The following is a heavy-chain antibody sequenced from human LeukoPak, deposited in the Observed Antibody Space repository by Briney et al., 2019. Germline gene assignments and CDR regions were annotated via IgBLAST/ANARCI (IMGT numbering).Heavy chain of an antibody. CDR3: ATDRFSGALLLFQH. CDR2: ISHDGNDK. D-gene: IGHD2-15*01. V-gene: IGHV3-30*03. Sequence: PGGSLRLSCAASGFTFSNYGMHWVRQAPGKGLEWVAVISHDGNDKFYGGSVKGRFTISRDNSKNTVYLQIISLRGEDTAVYYCATDRFSGALLLFQHWGLGTLVTVSS. CDR1: GFTFSNYG. J-gene: IGHJ1*01.